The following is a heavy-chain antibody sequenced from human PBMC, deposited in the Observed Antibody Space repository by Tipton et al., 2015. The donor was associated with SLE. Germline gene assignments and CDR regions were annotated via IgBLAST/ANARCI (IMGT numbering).Heavy chain of an antibody. CDR2: IWNDGSNK. Sequence: ALRLSCAAPGFTFSSYGMHWVRQAPGKGLEWVAVIWNDGSNKYYADSVKGRFTISRDNSKNTLYLQMNSLRAEDTAVYYCAKDRGIAAAGGEYFDLWGRGTLVTVSS. V-gene: IGHV3-33*06. CDR3: AKDRGIAAAGGEYFDL. D-gene: IGHD6-13*01. J-gene: IGHJ2*01. CDR1: GFTFSSYG.